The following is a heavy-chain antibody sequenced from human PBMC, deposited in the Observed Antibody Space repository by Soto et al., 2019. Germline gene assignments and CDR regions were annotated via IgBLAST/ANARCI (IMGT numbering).Heavy chain of an antibody. CDR3: ARRDILTGYYRSVAFDI. V-gene: IGHV4-34*01. CDR1: GGSFSGYY. J-gene: IGHJ3*02. CDR2: INHSGST. Sequence: TSETLSLTCAVYGGSFSGYYWSWIRQPPGKGLEWIGEINHSGSTNYNPSLKSRVTISVDTSKNQFSLKLSSVTAADTAVYYCARRDILTGYYRSVAFDIWGQGTMVTVSS. D-gene: IGHD3-9*01.